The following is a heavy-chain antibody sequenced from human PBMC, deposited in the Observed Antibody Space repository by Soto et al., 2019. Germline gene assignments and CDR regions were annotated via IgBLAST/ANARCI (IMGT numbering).Heavy chain of an antibody. CDR3: ATVHNTSRSFDY. Sequence: GGSLRLSCEASGFTFFSYAMSWVRQAPGKGLEWVSAISGSGGSTYYADSVKGRFTISRDNSKNTLYLQMNSLRAEDTAVYYCATVHNTSRSFDYWGQGTLVTVSS. D-gene: IGHD1-20*01. CDR2: ISGSGGST. J-gene: IGHJ4*02. V-gene: IGHV3-23*01. CDR1: GFTFFSYA.